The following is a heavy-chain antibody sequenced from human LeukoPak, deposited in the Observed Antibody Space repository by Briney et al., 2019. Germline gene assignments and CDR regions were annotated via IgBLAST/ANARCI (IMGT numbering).Heavy chain of an antibody. CDR3: AKDRGASDVDYFDC. D-gene: IGHD3-16*01. V-gene: IGHV3-23*01. Sequence: GGSLRLSCEASGFTFSNHAMSWVRQAPGKGLEWVSAISGGADRTYYADSVKGRFTTSRDNSKDTLYLQMDSLRAEDTAVYYCAKDRGASDVDYFDCWGQGTLVTVSS. CDR1: GFTFSNHA. CDR2: ISGGADRT. J-gene: IGHJ4*02.